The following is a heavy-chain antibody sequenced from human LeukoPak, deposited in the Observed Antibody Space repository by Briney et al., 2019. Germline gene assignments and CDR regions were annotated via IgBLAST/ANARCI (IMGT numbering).Heavy chain of an antibody. CDR3: AKPFLIRSYSSSSKGSPIDY. CDR2: ILSDGSYE. V-gene: IGHV3-30*02. CDR1: GFTFSSYA. Sequence: PGGSLRLSCAASGFTFSSYAMSWVRQAPGQGLEWVAFILSDGSYEYYADSVKGRFTISRDNSKNTLYLQMNSLRAEDTAVYYCAKPFLIRSYSSSSKGSPIDYWGQGTLVTVSS. J-gene: IGHJ4*02. D-gene: IGHD6-6*01.